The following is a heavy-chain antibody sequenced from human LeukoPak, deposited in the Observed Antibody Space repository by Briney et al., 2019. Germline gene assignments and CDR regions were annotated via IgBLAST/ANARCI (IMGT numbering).Heavy chain of an antibody. Sequence: ASVKVSCKASGYSFTDYYMHWVRQAPGRGLEWMGWIGPRSGDTSYAQKFQGRVTMTRDTSINTVDMDLSGLTSDDTAVFYCARGREIHGGSDTKLDDYWGQGTLVTVSS. V-gene: IGHV1-2*02. D-gene: IGHD3-10*01. J-gene: IGHJ4*02. CDR3: ARGREIHGGSDTKLDDY. CDR1: GYSFTDYY. CDR2: IGPRSGDT.